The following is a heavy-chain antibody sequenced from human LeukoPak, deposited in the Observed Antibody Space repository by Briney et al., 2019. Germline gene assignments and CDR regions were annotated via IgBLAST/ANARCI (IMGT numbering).Heavy chain of an antibody. V-gene: IGHV3-30*02. Sequence: GGSLRLSCAASGFTFDDYGMSWVRQAPGKGLEWVAFIRYDGNNLLYADSVKGRFTISRDNSKNTLYLHIKSLRAEDTAVYYCAKDNPLDYWGQGTLVIVSS. CDR1: GFTFDDYG. CDR2: IRYDGNNL. CDR3: AKDNPLDY. D-gene: IGHD1-14*01. J-gene: IGHJ4*02.